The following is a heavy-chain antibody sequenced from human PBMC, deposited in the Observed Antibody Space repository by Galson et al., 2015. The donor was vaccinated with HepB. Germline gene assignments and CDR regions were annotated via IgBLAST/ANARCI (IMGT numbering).Heavy chain of an antibody. Sequence: SLRLSCAASGFTFSSYAMHWVRQAPGKGLEWVAVISYDGSNKYYADSVKGRFTISRDNSKNTLYLQMNSLRAEDTAVYYCTRTSKLLDILTGPPGGDDAFDIWGQGTMVTVSS. J-gene: IGHJ3*02. CDR2: ISYDGSNK. D-gene: IGHD3-9*01. V-gene: IGHV3-30*04. CDR3: TRTSKLLDILTGPPGGDDAFDI. CDR1: GFTFSSYA.